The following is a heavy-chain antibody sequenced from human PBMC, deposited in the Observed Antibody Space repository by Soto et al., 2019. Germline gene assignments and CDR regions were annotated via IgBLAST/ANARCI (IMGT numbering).Heavy chain of an antibody. Sequence: QEQLVESGGDLVQPGRSLTLSWAASGFTFSANAMHWVRQAPGKGLEWVAVIAYDGTIKIYRDSVKGRFTISRDDSKSTLYLQMNSLRPEDTAVYYCARDKIKGAPDYLDSWGQGTLVTVSS. CDR2: IAYDGTIK. J-gene: IGHJ4*02. CDR3: ARDKIKGAPDYLDS. V-gene: IGHV3-30-3*01. CDR1: GFTFSANA. D-gene: IGHD1-26*01.